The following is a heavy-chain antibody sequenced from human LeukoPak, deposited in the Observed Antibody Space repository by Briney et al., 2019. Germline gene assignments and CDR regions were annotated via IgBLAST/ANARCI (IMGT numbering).Heavy chain of an antibody. V-gene: IGHV4-59*01. CDR2: IYYNGST. CDR3: ARADSGSYFYYFDY. CDR1: GGSISSYY. Sequence: PSETLSLTCTVSGGSISSYYWSWIRQPPGKGLEWIGYIYYNGSTNYNPSLKSRVTISVDTSKNQFSLKLSSVTAADTAVYYCARADSGSYFYYFDYWGQGTLVTVSS. D-gene: IGHD1-26*01. J-gene: IGHJ4*02.